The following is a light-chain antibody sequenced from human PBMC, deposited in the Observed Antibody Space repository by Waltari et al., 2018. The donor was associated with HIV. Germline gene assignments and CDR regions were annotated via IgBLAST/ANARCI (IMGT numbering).Light chain of an antibody. CDR3: ATWDSGLSAVV. V-gene: IGLV1-51*01. Sequence: QSVLTQPPSVSATPGQKVTISCSGSSSNIGYNYVFWYQQLPGTAPKLLIYDNNQRPPGIPARCAGSKSGTSATLGLTGLQTGDEADYYCATWDSGLSAVVFGGGTKLTVL. CDR2: DNN. J-gene: IGLJ2*01. CDR1: SSNIGYNY.